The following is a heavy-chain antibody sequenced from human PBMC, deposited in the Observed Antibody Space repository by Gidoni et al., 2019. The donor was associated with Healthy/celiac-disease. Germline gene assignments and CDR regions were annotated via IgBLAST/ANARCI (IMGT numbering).Heavy chain of an antibody. CDR1: GGSFSGYY. CDR2: INHSGST. Sequence: QVQLQQWGAGLLKPSETLSLTCAVYGGSFSGYYWSGIRQPPGKRLEWSGEINHSGSTNYTPSLKSRVTISVDTSKNKCSLKRSSLTAADTAVYYCAREDIVVVPAPTYYYYYMDVWGKGTTVTVSS. V-gene: IGHV4-34*01. D-gene: IGHD2-2*01. J-gene: IGHJ6*03. CDR3: AREDIVVVPAPTYYYYYMDV.